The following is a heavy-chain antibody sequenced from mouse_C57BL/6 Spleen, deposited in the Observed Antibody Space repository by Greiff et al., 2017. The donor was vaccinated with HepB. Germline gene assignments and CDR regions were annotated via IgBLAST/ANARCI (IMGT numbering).Heavy chain of an antibody. CDR1: GYAFSSSW. D-gene: IGHD1-1*01. CDR2: IYPGDGDT. Sequence: VQLQQSGPELVKPGASVKISCKASGYAFSSSWMNWVKQRPGKGLEWIGRIYPGDGDTNYNGKFKGKATLTADKSSSTAYMQLSSLTSEDSAVYFCARWITTVVATHYYAMDYWGQGTSVTVSS. J-gene: IGHJ4*01. CDR3: ARWITTVVATHYYAMDY. V-gene: IGHV1-82*01.